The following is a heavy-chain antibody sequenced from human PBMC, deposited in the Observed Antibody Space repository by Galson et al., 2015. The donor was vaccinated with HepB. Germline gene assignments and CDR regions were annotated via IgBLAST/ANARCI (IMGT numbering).Heavy chain of an antibody. V-gene: IGHV3-11*01. Sequence: SLRLSCAASGSTFSDYYMTWIRQAPGKGLEWVSHISSSGSSTVPYADPVRGRFTISRDNAKNSLYLQMNSLRAEDTAVYYCARATLGWFDPWGQGTLVTVSS. CDR2: ISSSGSSTV. CDR1: GSTFSDYY. D-gene: IGHD2/OR15-2a*01. J-gene: IGHJ5*02. CDR3: ARATLGWFDP.